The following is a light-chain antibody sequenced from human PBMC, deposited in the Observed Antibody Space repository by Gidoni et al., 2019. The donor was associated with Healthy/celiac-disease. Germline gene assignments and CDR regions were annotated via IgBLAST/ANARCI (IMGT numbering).Light chain of an antibody. Sequence: EIVMTQSPATLSVSPGERATLSCSASQSVSSNLAWYQQKPGQAPRLLIYGASTRATGIPAMFSGSVSGTEFTLTISSLQSEDFAVYYCQQYNNWPLVGGGTKVEIK. CDR1: QSVSSN. J-gene: IGKJ4*01. CDR3: QQYNNWPL. CDR2: GAS. V-gene: IGKV3-15*01.